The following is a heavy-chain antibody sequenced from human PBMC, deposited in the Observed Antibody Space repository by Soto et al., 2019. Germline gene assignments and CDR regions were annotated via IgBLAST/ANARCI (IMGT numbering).Heavy chain of an antibody. J-gene: IGHJ4*02. V-gene: IGHV1-2*04. CDR2: INPNSGGT. CDR1: GYTFTGYY. D-gene: IGHD3-9*01. CDR3: ARDRGVVYYGILTGYFFDY. Sequence: GASVKVSCKASGYTFTGYYMHWVRQAPGQGLEWMGWINPNSGGTNYAQKFQGWVTMTRDTSISTAYMELSRLRSDDTAVYYCARDRGVVYYGILTGYFFDYWGQGTLVTVSS.